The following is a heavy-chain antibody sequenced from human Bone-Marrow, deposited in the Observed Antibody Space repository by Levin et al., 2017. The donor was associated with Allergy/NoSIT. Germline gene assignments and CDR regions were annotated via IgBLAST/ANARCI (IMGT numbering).Heavy chain of an antibody. CDR2: IHSGGRK. D-gene: IGHD5-12*01. Sequence: PGGSLRLSCAASGFTISTNYMSWVRQVPGKGLEWVSIIHSGGRKNYVDSVKGRFTISRDNYNNTLYLQMNSLRGEDTAIYYCARDDVVATNHWGQGTLVIVSS. V-gene: IGHV3-66*01. CDR1: GFTISTNY. J-gene: IGHJ4*02. CDR3: ARDDVVATNH.